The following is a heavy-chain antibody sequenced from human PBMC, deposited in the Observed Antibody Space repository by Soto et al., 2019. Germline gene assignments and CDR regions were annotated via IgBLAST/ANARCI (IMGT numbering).Heavy chain of an antibody. CDR2: IYYSGST. V-gene: IGHV4-59*01. Sequence: SETLSLTCTVSGGSISSYYWSWIRQPPGKGLEWIGYIYYSGSTNYNPSLKSRVTISVDTSKNQFSLKLSSVTAADTAVYYCARLRRDGYNYNWFDPWGQGTLVTVSS. D-gene: IGHD5-12*01. J-gene: IGHJ5*02. CDR1: GGSISSYY. CDR3: ARLRRDGYNYNWFDP.